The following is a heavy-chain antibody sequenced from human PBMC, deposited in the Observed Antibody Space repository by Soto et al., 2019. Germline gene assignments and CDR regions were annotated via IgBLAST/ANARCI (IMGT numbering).Heavy chain of an antibody. J-gene: IGHJ5*02. V-gene: IGHV4-30-4*01. Sequence: SETLSLTCTVSGGSISSGDYYWSWIRQPPGKGLEWIGYIYYSGSTYYNPSLKSRVTISVDTSKNQFSLKLSSVTAADTAVYYCARDFDRIGSGWYDDWFDPWGQGTLVTSPQ. CDR3: ARDFDRIGSGWYDDWFDP. CDR1: GGSISSGDYY. CDR2: IYYSGST. D-gene: IGHD6-19*01.